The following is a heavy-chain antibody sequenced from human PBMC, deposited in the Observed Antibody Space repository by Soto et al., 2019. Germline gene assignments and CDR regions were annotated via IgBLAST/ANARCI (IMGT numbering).Heavy chain of an antibody. CDR1: GYSFTSYW. V-gene: IGHV5-51*01. CDR2: IYPGDSDT. J-gene: IGHJ6*02. D-gene: IGHD3-10*01. CDR3: ARYMVRGVYYYYGMDV. Sequence: GESLKISCKGSGYSFTSYWIGWVRQMPGKGLEWMGIIYPGDSDTRYSPSFQGQVTISADKSISTAYLQWSSLKASDTAMYYCARYMVRGVYYYYGMDVWGQGTTVTVSS.